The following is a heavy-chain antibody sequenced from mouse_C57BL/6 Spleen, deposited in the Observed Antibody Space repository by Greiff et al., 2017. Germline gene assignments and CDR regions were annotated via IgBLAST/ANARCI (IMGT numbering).Heavy chain of an antibody. Sequence: EVKLVESGGGLVKPGGSLKLSCAASGFTFSSYAMSWVRQTPGKGLEWVGTISDGGSYTYYPENVKGRFTISKDNSKNNLYLQMSHLKSEDAAMYYCARDLAGDYWGQGTTLTVSS. J-gene: IGHJ2*01. CDR2: ISDGGSYT. V-gene: IGHV5-4*01. CDR3: ARDLAGDY. CDR1: GFTFSSYA.